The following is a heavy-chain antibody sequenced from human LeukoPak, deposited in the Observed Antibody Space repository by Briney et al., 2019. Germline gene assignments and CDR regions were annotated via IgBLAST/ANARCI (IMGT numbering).Heavy chain of an antibody. CDR1: GGSISSSSYY. CDR3: ARRYCSSSSCYPQGHFDY. J-gene: IGHJ4*02. D-gene: IGHD2-15*01. CDR2: IYYSGST. V-gene: IGHV4-39*01. Sequence: SETLSLTCTVSGGSISSSSYYWGWIRQPPGKGLEWIGSIYYSGSTYYNPSLKSRVTISVDTSKNQFSLKLSSVTAADTAVYYCARRYCSSSSCYPQGHFDYWGQGTLVTVSS.